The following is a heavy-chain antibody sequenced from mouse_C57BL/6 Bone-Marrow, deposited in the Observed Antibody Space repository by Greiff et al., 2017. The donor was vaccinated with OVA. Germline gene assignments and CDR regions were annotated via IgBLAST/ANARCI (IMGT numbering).Heavy chain of an antibody. J-gene: IGHJ4*01. CDR1: GFSLTSYG. D-gene: IGHD2-4*01. Sequence: VKLVESGPGLVQPSQSLSITCTVSGFSLTSYGVHWVRQSPGKGLEWLGVIWRGGSTDYNAAFMSRLSITKDNPKSQVFFKMNSLQADDTAIYYCAKNDYYDYFYYYAMDYWGQGTSVTVSS. CDR2: IWRGGST. V-gene: IGHV2-5*01. CDR3: AKNDYYDYFYYYAMDY.